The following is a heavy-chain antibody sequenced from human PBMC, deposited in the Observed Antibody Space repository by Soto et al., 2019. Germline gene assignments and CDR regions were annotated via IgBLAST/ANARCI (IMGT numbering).Heavy chain of an antibody. CDR1: GFTFSSNA. V-gene: IGHV3-23*01. Sequence: LRLSCAASGFTFSSNAMSWSRRAPGKGRGGVSAISGSGGSTYYADSVKGRFTISRDNSKNTLYLQMNSLRAEDTAVYYCAKALYRYYDSSGYYPKPQPEKWGQGTLVTVSS. J-gene: IGHJ4*02. CDR2: ISGSGGST. D-gene: IGHD3-22*01. CDR3: AKALYRYYDSSGYYPKPQPEK.